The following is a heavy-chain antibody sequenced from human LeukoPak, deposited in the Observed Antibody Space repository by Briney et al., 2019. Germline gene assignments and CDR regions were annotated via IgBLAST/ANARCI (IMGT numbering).Heavy chain of an antibody. CDR1: GFTFDDYA. CDR2: ISWDGGST. J-gene: IGHJ6*03. Sequence: PGGSLRLSCAASGFTFDDYAMHWVRQAPGKGLEWVSLISWDGGSTYYADSVKGRFTISRDNSKNSLYLQMNSLRAEDTALYYCAKESRYYYYMDVWGKGTTVTVSS. CDR3: AKESRYYYYMDV. V-gene: IGHV3-43D*03.